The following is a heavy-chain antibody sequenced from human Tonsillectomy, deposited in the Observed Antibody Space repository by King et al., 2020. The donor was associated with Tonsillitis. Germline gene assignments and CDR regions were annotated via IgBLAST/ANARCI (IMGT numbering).Heavy chain of an antibody. CDR1: GGSISSGGYY. J-gene: IGHJ4*02. D-gene: IGHD5-12*01. V-gene: IGHV4-31*03. CDR2: IYYSGTT. Sequence: QLQESGPGLVKPSQTLSLTCTVSGGSISSGGYYWSWIRQHPGKGLEWIGYIYYSGTTYYNPSLMSRLTISLDTSKNQFSLKLSSVTAADTAVYYCAGHNGYDAALDYWGQGTLVTVSS. CDR3: AGHNGYDAALDY.